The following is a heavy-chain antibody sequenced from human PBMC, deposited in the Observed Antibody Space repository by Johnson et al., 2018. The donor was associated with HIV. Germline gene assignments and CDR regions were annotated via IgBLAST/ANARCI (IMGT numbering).Heavy chain of an antibody. V-gene: IGHV3-30*04. CDR2: ISYDGSNK. D-gene: IGHD3-16*01. CDR1: GFTFSSYA. J-gene: IGHJ3*02. CDR3: ARGALGDWVDAFDI. Sequence: VQLVESGGGVVRPGRSLRLSCAASGFTFSSYAMHWVRQAPGKGLEWVAVISYDGSNKYYADSVKGRFTISRDNSKNTLYLQMNSLRDEDTAVFYCARGALGDWVDAFDIWGQGTMVTVSS.